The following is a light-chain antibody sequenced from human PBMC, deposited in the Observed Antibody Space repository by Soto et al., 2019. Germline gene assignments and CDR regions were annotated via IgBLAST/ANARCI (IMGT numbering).Light chain of an antibody. CDR1: QSLSYSDGNIY. Sequence: DVVMTQSPLSLPVTLGQPASISCWSSQSLSYSDGNIYLNWFHQRPGQSPRRLIYKVFNRDSGVPDRFSGSESGTDFTLKISRVEAEDVGIYYCMQGTHRPITFGGGTKVEIK. CDR3: MQGTHRPIT. V-gene: IGKV2-30*01. CDR2: KVF. J-gene: IGKJ4*01.